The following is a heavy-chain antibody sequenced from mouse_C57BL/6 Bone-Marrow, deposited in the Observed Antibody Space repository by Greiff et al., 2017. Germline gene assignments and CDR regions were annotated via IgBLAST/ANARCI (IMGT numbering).Heavy chain of an antibody. CDR2: IDPSDSYT. D-gene: IGHD3-3*01. V-gene: IGHV1-69*01. CDR1: GYTFTSYW. J-gene: IGHJ2*01. Sequence: VQLQQPGAELVMPGASVKLSCKASGYTFTSYWMHWVKQRPGQGLEWIGEIDPSDSYTNYNQKFKGKSTLTVDKSSSTAYMQLSSLTSEDSAVYYCERRGWYFDYGGQGTTHTVPS. CDR3: ERRGWYFDY.